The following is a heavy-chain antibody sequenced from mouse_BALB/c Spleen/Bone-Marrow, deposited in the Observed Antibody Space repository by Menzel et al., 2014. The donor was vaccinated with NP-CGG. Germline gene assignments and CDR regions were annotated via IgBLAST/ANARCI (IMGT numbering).Heavy chain of an antibody. CDR3: ARGGYGYLFAY. Sequence: VQGVESGAELMKPGASVKISCKATGYTFNSYWIEWVKQRPGHGLEWIGEILPGSGSTNYNEKFKGKATFTTDTSSNTAYMQLSSLISEDSAVYYCARGGYGYLFAYWGQGTLVTVSA. CDR1: GYTFNSYW. V-gene: IGHV1-9*01. J-gene: IGHJ3*01. CDR2: ILPGSGST. D-gene: IGHD2-2*01.